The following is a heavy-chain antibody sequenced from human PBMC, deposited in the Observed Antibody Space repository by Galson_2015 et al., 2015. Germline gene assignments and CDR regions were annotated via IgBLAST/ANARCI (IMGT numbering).Heavy chain of an antibody. CDR3: ARGATTGVPFVRWFDT. Sequence: SVKVSCKASGYTFSTYYMHWVRQAPGQGLEWMGRINPIGGGTNYSQAFQDRVTMTSDTSISTVYMELSRLRSDDTAVYCCARGATTGVPFVRWFDTWGQGTLITVSS. V-gene: IGHV1-2*06. D-gene: IGHD4-17*01. CDR2: INPIGGGT. J-gene: IGHJ5*02. CDR1: GYTFSTYY.